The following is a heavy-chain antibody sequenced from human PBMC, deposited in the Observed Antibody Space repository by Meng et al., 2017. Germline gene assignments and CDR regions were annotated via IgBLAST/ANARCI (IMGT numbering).Heavy chain of an antibody. D-gene: IGHD2-2*01. V-gene: IGHV3-74*01. CDR1: GFNFNNYW. Sequence: EVEWVESGGGLVQRGGSLRISCAASGFNFNNYWMHCVGQVPGKGLVWVSRISGDGSITNYADSVKGRFTISRDNAKNTLYLQMNSLRPEDTAVYYCLDEAPRSNYWGQGSLVTVSS. J-gene: IGHJ4*02. CDR3: LDEAPRSNY. CDR2: ISGDGSIT.